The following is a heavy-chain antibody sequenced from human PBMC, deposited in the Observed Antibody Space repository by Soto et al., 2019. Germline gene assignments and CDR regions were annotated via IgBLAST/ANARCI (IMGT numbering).Heavy chain of an antibody. Sequence: SVKVSCKASGYTFTSYGISWVRQAPGQGLEWMGGIIPIFGTANYAQKFQGRVTITADESTSTAYMELSRLRSEDTAVYYCARHGSYDSSGYYTPADYYYYYRMDVWGQRTTVTASS. CDR3: ARHGSYDSSGYYTPADYYYYYRMDV. CDR1: GYTFTSYG. J-gene: IGHJ6*02. CDR2: IIPIFGTA. V-gene: IGHV1-69*13. D-gene: IGHD3-22*01.